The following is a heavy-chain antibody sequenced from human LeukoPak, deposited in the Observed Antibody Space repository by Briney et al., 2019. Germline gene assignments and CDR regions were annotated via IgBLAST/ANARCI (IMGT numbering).Heavy chain of an antibody. V-gene: IGHV3-21*01. D-gene: IGHD4-17*01. Sequence: GGSLRLSCAASGFNFNFYNMNWVRQAPGKGLEWVSYISGIGDYTLYADSVKGRFTISRDNAKNSLYLQMDSLRVEDTAVYYCARTYGAGSLDYWGQGALVTVSS. CDR2: ISGIGDYT. CDR1: GFNFNFYN. J-gene: IGHJ4*02. CDR3: ARTYGAGSLDY.